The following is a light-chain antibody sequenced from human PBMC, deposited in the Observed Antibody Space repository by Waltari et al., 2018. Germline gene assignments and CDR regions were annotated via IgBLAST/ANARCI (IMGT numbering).Light chain of an antibody. J-gene: IGKJ2*01. CDR2: AAS. Sequence: IQLTQSPSSLSASVGDRVTITCRASQGISSYLAWYQQKPGKAPKLLIYAASTLQSGVPSRVSGSGSGTDFTLTISSLQPEDFATYYCQQLNSYPPYTFGQGTKLEIK. V-gene: IGKV1-9*01. CDR3: QQLNSYPPYT. CDR1: QGISSY.